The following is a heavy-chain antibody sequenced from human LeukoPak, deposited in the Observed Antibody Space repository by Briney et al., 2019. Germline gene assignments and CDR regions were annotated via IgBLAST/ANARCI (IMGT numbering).Heavy chain of an antibody. CDR2: ISAYNGDT. D-gene: IGHD3-16*01. V-gene: IGHV1-18*01. Sequence: ASVKVSCKASGYIFTSYSISWVRQAPGQGLEWMGWISAYNGDTNYVQKLQGRVTMTTDTSTSTAYMELRSLRSDDTAVYYCARAEGGAFDIWGQGTMVTVSS. J-gene: IGHJ3*02. CDR1: GYIFTSYS. CDR3: ARAEGGAFDI.